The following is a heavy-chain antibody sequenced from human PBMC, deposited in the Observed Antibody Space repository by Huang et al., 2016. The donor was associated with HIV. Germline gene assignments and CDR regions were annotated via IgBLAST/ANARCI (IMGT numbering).Heavy chain of an antibody. CDR3: ASTMYYYDGSGYYSLYYYYMDV. D-gene: IGHD3-22*01. Sequence: QVQLVQSGAEVKKPGSSVKVSCKASGGTFSNYGISWVRQAPGKGLEWLVGIIPSLDTENYAQKVQDRVSITADKSTSTAYVQLSSLRSEDTAVYYCASTMYYYDGSGYYSLYYYYMDVWGKGTPVTVSS. CDR2: IIPSLDTE. J-gene: IGHJ6*03. CDR1: GGTFSNYG. V-gene: IGHV1-69*13.